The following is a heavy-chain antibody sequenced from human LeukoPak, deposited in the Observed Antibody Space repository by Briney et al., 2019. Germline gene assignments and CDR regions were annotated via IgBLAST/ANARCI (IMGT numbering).Heavy chain of an antibody. V-gene: IGHV3-7*03. CDR3: ARVEGAIAAAVVPPDY. CDR1: GFTFSSYW. D-gene: IGHD6-13*01. J-gene: IGHJ4*02. Sequence: PGWALRLSCAASGFTFSSYWMSGVRQAAVGGLEWVANIKEDGREKHYVDSVKGRCTISRDNAKNSLYLQLNSLSAEATAVYYCARVEGAIAAAVVPPDYWGQGTLVTVSS. CDR2: IKEDGREK.